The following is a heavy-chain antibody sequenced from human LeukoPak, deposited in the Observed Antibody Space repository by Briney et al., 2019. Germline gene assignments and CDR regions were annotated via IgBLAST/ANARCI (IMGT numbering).Heavy chain of an antibody. Sequence: GGSLRLSCAGSGFTFGGYGMHWVRQTPGKGLEWVAVIAYDGSRAFYADSVKGRFTISRANSKNTMSGQMDDLKAEDTAVYYCTRYNNDHFDYWGQGTLVTVSS. CDR3: TRYNNDHFDY. CDR1: GFTFGGYG. D-gene: IGHD1-14*01. CDR2: IAYDGSRA. J-gene: IGHJ4*02. V-gene: IGHV3-33*01.